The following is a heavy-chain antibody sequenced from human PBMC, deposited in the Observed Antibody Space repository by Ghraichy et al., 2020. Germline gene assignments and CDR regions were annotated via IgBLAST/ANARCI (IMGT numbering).Heavy chain of an antibody. CDR1: GGSISSSSFY. D-gene: IGHD5/OR15-5a*01. Sequence: SQTLSLTCTVSGGSISSSSFYWGWIRQPPGKGLEWIGSIYYSGSTYYNPSLKSRVTISVDTSKNQFCLKLSSLTAADTAVYYCARDASSVYDWSIGMDVWGQGTTVAVSS. CDR3: ARDASSVYDWSIGMDV. J-gene: IGHJ6*02. CDR2: IYYSGST. V-gene: IGHV4-39*07.